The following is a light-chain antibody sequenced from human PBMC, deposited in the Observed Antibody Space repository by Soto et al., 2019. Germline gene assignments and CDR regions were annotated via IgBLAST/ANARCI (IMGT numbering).Light chain of an antibody. J-gene: IGLJ3*02. Sequence: QSVLTQPPSASGTPGQRVSISCSGSSTNIGRNSISWYQNLPGTAPKVLIYGNNQRPSGVPDRFSGSTSGTSASLAISGLQSEDEADYYCATWDDNLGGDWVFGGGTKLTVL. CDR3: ATWDDNLGGDWV. V-gene: IGLV1-44*01. CDR1: STNIGRNS. CDR2: GNN.